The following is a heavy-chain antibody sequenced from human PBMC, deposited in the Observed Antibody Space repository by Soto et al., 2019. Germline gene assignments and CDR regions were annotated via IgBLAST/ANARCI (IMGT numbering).Heavy chain of an antibody. CDR2: INHSGST. Sequence: SETLSLTCAVYGGSFSGYYWSWIRQPPGKGLEWIGEINHSGSTNYNPSLKSRVTISVDTSKNQFSLKLSSVTAADTAVYYCARRGHYDFWSGRGWYFDYWGQGTLVTVSS. V-gene: IGHV4-34*01. CDR3: ARRGHYDFWSGRGWYFDY. J-gene: IGHJ4*02. CDR1: GGSFSGYY. D-gene: IGHD3-3*01.